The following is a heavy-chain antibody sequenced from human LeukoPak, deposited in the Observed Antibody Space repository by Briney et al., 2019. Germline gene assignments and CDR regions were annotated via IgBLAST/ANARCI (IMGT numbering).Heavy chain of an antibody. D-gene: IGHD5-18*01. CDR3: ARDSHRIYSYGLFDY. V-gene: IGHV1-69*13. Sequence: SVKVSCKASGYTFTSYGISWVRQAPGQGLEWVGGIIPIFGTANYAQKFQGRVTITADESTSTAYMELSSLRSEDTAVYYCARDSHRIYSYGLFDYWGQGTLVTVSS. CDR2: IIPIFGTA. CDR1: GYTFTSYG. J-gene: IGHJ4*02.